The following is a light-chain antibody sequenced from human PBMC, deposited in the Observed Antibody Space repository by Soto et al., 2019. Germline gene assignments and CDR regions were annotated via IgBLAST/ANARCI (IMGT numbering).Light chain of an antibody. CDR1: QTVTSSY. V-gene: IGKV3-15*01. CDR3: QQYNNWPPWT. J-gene: IGKJ1*01. Sequence: DIVLTQSPGTLSLSPGERATLSCRAIQTVTSSYLAWYQQKPGQAPRLLIYGASTRATGIPARFSGSGSGTEFTLTISSLQSEDFAVYYCQQYNNWPPWTFGQGTKVDNK. CDR2: GAS.